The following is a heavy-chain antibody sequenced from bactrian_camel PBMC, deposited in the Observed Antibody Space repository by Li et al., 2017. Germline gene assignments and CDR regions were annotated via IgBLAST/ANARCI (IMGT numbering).Heavy chain of an antibody. Sequence: HVQLVESGGGSVQAGESLRLSCVASDDAYGTNYVLAWFRQSPGKEREGAAAISSDDSTRYAASAKGRFTISEDFDGNTLYLQMNNLQPEDTAVYFCAARSGPWLQLHFFLDADQYKYWGQGTQVTVS. CDR3: AARSGPWLQLHFFLDADQYKY. CDR1: DDAYGTNYV. V-gene: IGHV3S55*01. D-gene: IGHD2*01. CDR2: ISSDDST. J-gene: IGHJ4*01.